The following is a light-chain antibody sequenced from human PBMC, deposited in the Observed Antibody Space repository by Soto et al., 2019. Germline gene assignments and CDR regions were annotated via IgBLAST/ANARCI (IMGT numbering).Light chain of an antibody. V-gene: IGLV2-14*01. Sequence: QSVLTQPASVSGSPGQSITISCTGTSSDVGGYNYVSWYQQHPGKAPKLMIYEVSNRPSGVSNRFSASKSGNTASLTISGLQAEDVADYYCSSYTRDSTLYVFGAGTKLTVL. CDR3: SSYTRDSTLYV. J-gene: IGLJ1*01. CDR2: EVS. CDR1: SSDVGGYNY.